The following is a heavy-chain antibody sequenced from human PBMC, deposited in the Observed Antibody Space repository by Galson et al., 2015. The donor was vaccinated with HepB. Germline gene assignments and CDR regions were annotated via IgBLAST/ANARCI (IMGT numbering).Heavy chain of an antibody. Sequence: SVKVSCKASGYKLTHYGINWVRQAPGQGLEWMGWISSYNDNTDYAQKFQGRLTMTTDTSTSTAYMELRSLRSDDTAVYFCARGALVVVVGATQNNWFDPWGQGTLVTVSS. CDR2: ISSYNDNT. D-gene: IGHD2-15*01. J-gene: IGHJ5*02. CDR3: ARGALVVVVGATQNNWFDP. CDR1: GYKLTHYG. V-gene: IGHV1-18*01.